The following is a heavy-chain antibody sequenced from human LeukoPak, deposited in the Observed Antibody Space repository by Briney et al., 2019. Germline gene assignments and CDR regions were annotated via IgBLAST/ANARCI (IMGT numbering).Heavy chain of an antibody. D-gene: IGHD3-10*01. CDR1: GGTFSSYA. V-gene: IGHV1-69*04. CDR3: ARDKSMVRGVSWFDP. Sequence: GASVKVPCKASGGTFSSYAISWVRQAPGQGLEWMGRIIPILGIANYAQKFQGRVTITADKSTSAAYMELSSLRSEDTAVYYCARDKSMVRGVSWFDPWGQGTLVTVSS. J-gene: IGHJ5*02. CDR2: IIPILGIA.